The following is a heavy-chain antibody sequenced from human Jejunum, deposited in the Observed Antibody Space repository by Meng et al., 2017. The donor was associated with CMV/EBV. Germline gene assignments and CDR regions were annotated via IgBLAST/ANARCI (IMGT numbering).Heavy chain of an antibody. Sequence: QVQFVQSGTEVKKPGSSVKVSCKSSGGVFNNYALNWVRQAPGQGLEWMGGIIAVLKTPTYAQKFRGRLTITADESTGTTYMDLTSLTSEDTAVYYCARGFSNGYLPFDYWGQGTLVTVSS. CDR3: ARGFSNGYLPFDY. J-gene: IGHJ4*02. V-gene: IGHV1-69*01. CDR2: IIAVLKTP. D-gene: IGHD3-22*01. CDR1: GGVFNNYA.